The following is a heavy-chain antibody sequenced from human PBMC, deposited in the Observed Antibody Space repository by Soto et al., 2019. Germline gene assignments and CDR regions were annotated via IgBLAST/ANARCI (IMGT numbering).Heavy chain of an antibody. J-gene: IGHJ4*02. CDR3: ARVGHDSGYLPIDY. Sequence: ASVKVSCKASGYTFTSYDISWVRQAPGQGLEWMGWISGYNGNTKYAQKLQGRVTMTTDTSTSTAYMELRSLRSDDTAAYYCARVGHDSGYLPIDYWGQGTLVTVSS. CDR1: GYTFTSYD. V-gene: IGHV1-18*04. D-gene: IGHD3-22*01. CDR2: ISGYNGNT.